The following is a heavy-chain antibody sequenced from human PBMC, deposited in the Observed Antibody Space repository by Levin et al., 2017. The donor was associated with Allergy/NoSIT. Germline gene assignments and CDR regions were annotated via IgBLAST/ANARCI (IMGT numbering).Heavy chain of an antibody. CDR2: IRSEGGYK. CDR1: GFTFKDYA. V-gene: IGHV3-23*01. D-gene: IGHD3-16*01. Sequence: PSQTLSLTCAASGFTFKDYAMSWVRQAPGKGLEWVAGIRSEGGYKPYGDSVKGRFTISRDNSWNTVYLVMRGLRADDTAIYYCAKDNDSGMRDFSWGIFDYWGRGTLVTVSS. J-gene: IGHJ4*02. CDR3: AKDNDSGMRDFSWGIFDY.